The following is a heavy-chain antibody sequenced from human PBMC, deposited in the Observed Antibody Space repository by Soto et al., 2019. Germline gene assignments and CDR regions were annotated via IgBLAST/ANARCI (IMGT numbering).Heavy chain of an antibody. D-gene: IGHD3-22*01. CDR2: ISGSGGST. CDR3: AKDWITMIVVAADAFDI. Sequence: PGGSLRLSCAASGFTFSSYAMSWVRQAPGKGLEWVSAISGSGGSTYYADSVKGRFTISRDNSKNTLYLQMNSLRAEDTAVYYCAKDWITMIVVAADAFDIWGQGTMVTVSS. J-gene: IGHJ3*02. V-gene: IGHV3-23*01. CDR1: GFTFSSYA.